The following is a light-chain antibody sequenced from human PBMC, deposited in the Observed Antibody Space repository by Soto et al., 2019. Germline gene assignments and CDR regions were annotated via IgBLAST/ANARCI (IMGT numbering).Light chain of an antibody. V-gene: IGKV3-15*01. CDR3: QQYSQWPLYT. Sequence: EIVMTQSPGTVPASPGERVTLSCRASQSVNSDLAWYQQTPGQAPRPLIYDASTRAAGVPARFSGSGSGTEFTLTISSLQSEDFALYYCQQYSQWPLYTFGQGTKV. CDR1: QSVNSD. CDR2: DAS. J-gene: IGKJ2*01.